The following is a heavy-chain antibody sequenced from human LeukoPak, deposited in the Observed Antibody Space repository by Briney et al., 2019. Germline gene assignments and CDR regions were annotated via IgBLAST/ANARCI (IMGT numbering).Heavy chain of an antibody. V-gene: IGHV3-23*01. D-gene: IGHD1-1*01. CDR3: AKPERYNWFDP. CDR2: ISGSGGST. Sequence: GGSLRLSCAAPGSPLSSYAMSWVRQPPGKGLKWVSAISGSGGSTYYADSVKGRFTISRDNSKNTLYLQMNSLRAEDTAVYYCAKPERYNWFDPWGQGTLVTVSS. CDR1: GSPLSSYA. J-gene: IGHJ5*02.